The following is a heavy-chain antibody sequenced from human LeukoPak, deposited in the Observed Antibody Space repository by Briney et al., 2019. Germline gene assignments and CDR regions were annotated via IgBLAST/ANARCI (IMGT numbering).Heavy chain of an antibody. CDR1: GGTFISYA. V-gene: IGHV1-69*05. J-gene: IGHJ6*03. Sequence: SVKVSCKASGGTFISYAISWVRQAPGQGLEWMGRIIPIFGTANYAQKFQGRVTITTDESTSTAYMELSSLRSEDTAVYYCARDLSFLGRYYYYMDVWGKGTTVTVSS. D-gene: IGHD3-10*01. CDR2: IIPIFGTA. CDR3: ARDLSFLGRYYYYMDV.